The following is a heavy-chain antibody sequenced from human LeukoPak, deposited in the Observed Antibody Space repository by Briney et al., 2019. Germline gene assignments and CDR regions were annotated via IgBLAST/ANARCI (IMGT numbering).Heavy chain of an antibody. Sequence: SVKVSCKTSGGTFRSHTFSWVRQAPGQGLEWMGKITPVIDTANYAETFQGRVSIYADKSTTTVYMDLSGLRPDDTAVYYCARVFTMVRGAFDYWGQGTLVTVSS. CDR2: ITPVIDTA. J-gene: IGHJ4*02. CDR1: GGTFRSHT. CDR3: ARVFTMVRGAFDY. D-gene: IGHD3-10*01. V-gene: IGHV1-69*08.